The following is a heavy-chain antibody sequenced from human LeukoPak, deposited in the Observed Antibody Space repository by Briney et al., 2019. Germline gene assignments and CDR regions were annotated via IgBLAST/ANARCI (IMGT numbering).Heavy chain of an antibody. Sequence: PGGSLRLSCAASGFTFSSYGMSWVRQAPGKGLEWVSAISGSGGSTYYADSVKGRFTISRDNSKNTLYLQMNSLRAEDTAVYYCARDQASSHAYYYMDVWGKGTTVTISS. CDR3: ARDQASSHAYYYMDV. CDR1: GFTFSSYG. CDR2: ISGSGGST. V-gene: IGHV3-23*01. J-gene: IGHJ6*03. D-gene: IGHD6-13*01.